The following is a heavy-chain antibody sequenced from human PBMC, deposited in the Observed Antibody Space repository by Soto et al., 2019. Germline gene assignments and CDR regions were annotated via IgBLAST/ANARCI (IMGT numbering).Heavy chain of an antibody. V-gene: IGHV1-18*01. D-gene: IGHD1-1*01. J-gene: IGHJ6*03. CDR3: ARVKATGTTHYYYYMDV. CDR1: GYTFTSYG. CDR2: ISAYNGNT. Sequence: ASVKVSCKASGYTFTSYGISWVRQAPGQGLEWMGWISAYNGNTNYAQKLQGRVTMTTDTSTSTAYMELRSLRSDDTAVYYCARVKATGTTHYYYYMDVWGKGTTVTVSS.